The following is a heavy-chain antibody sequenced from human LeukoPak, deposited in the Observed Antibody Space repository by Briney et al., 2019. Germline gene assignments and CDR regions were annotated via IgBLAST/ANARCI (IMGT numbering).Heavy chain of an antibody. D-gene: IGHD5-12*01. CDR2: IIPIFGTA. V-gene: IGHV1-69*13. CDR1: GGTFSSYA. Sequence: GASVKVSCKASGGTFSSYAISWVRQAPGQGLEWMGGIIPIFGTANYAQKFQGRVTITADESTSTAYMEPSSLRSEDTAVYYCARVGDSGYDPPGRGNWFDPWGQGTLVTVSS. J-gene: IGHJ5*02. CDR3: ARVGDSGYDPPGRGNWFDP.